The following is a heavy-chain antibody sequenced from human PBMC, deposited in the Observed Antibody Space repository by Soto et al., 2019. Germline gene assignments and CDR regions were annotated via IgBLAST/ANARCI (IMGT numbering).Heavy chain of an antibody. CDR1: GYTLTELS. J-gene: IGHJ6*02. D-gene: IGHD3-10*01. CDR2: FDPENGET. CDR3: ATDHTVRLWFGYAMDV. Sequence: QVQLVQSGAEGKKPGASVKVSCKVSGYTLTELSMHWVRQAPRKGLEWMGGFDPENGETIYAQKFQGRVTMTEDTSTDTAYMELSSLRSEDTAVYYCATDHTVRLWFGYAMDVWGQGTTVTVSS. V-gene: IGHV1-24*01.